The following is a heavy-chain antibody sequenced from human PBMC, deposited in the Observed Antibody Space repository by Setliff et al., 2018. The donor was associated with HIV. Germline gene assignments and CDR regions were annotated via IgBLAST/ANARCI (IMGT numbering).Heavy chain of an antibody. CDR2: INYSGST. Sequence: LSLTCTVSGGSISSGGSYWSWIRQHPGKGLEWIGYINYSGSTYYNPSLKSRVTFSVDTSKNQFSLKLSSVTAADTAVYYCAREERREAFDIWGQGTMVTVSS. CDR1: GGSISSGGSY. J-gene: IGHJ3*02. D-gene: IGHD1-1*01. CDR3: AREERREAFDI. V-gene: IGHV4-31*03.